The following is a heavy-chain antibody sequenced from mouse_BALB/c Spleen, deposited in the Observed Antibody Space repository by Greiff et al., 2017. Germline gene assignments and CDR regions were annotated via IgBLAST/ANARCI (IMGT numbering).Heavy chain of an antibody. CDR2: ISSGSSTI. CDR3: ARGGYGSSHWYFDV. J-gene: IGHJ1*01. Sequence: VESGGGLVQPGGSRKLSCAASGFTFSSFGMHWVRQAPEKGLEWVAYISSGSSTIYYADTVKGRFTISRDNPKNTLFLQMTSLRSEDTAMYYCARGGYGSSHWYFDVWGAGTTVTVSS. V-gene: IGHV5-17*02. D-gene: IGHD1-1*01. CDR1: GFTFSSFG.